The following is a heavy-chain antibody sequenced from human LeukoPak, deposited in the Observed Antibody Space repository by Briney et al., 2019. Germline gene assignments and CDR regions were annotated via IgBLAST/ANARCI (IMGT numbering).Heavy chain of an antibody. V-gene: IGHV4-59*08. Sequence: SETLSLTCTVSGGSISSYYWSWIRQPPGKGLEWIGYIYYSGSTNYNPSLKSRVTISVDTSKNQFSLKLSSVTAADTAVYYCAKNVRRLGDHDYWGQGTLVTVSS. CDR3: AKNVRRLGDHDY. D-gene: IGHD3-10*02. CDR2: IYYSGST. J-gene: IGHJ4*02. CDR1: GGSISSYY.